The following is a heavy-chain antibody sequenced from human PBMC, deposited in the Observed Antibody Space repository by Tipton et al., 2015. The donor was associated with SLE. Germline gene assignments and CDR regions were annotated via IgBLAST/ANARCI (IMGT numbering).Heavy chain of an antibody. V-gene: IGHV4-34*01. CDR3: ARSGLYPGPDAFDI. J-gene: IGHJ3*02. CDR1: GGSVIGYY. CDR2: INHGGST. D-gene: IGHD3-10*01. Sequence: LRLSCVVNGGSVIGYYWSWIRQPPGKGLEWIGEINHGGSTNYNSSLKSRVTISVDMSKNHFSLQLRSLSAADTAVYYCARSGLYPGPDAFDIWGQGTLVTVSS.